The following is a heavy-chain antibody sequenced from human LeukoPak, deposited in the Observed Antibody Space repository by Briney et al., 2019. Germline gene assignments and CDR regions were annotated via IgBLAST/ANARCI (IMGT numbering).Heavy chain of an antibody. CDR2: INHSGST. Sequence: PSETLSLTCAIYGGSFSGYYWSWIRQPPGKGLEWIGEINHSGSTNYNPSLKSRVTISVDTSKNQFSLKLSSVTAADTAAYYCARVATKFYDILTGYRLGNYFDYWGQGTLVTVSS. CDR1: GGSFSGYY. D-gene: IGHD3-9*01. J-gene: IGHJ4*02. V-gene: IGHV4-34*01. CDR3: ARVATKFYDILTGYRLGNYFDY.